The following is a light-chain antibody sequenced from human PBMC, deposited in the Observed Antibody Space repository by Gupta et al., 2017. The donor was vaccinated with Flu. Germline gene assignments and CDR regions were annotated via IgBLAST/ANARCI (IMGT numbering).Light chain of an antibody. CDR3: QSYDTSLSGRV. CDR1: SSNIGAGYD. Sequence: QSVLTQPPSVSGAPGQRVTISCTGSSSNIGAGYDVHWYQQLPGTAPKLLIYGNTNRPSGFADRFSGSKSGTSASLAITGLQAEDEADYYCQSYDTSLSGRVFGTGTKVTVI. CDR2: GNT. J-gene: IGLJ1*01. V-gene: IGLV1-40*01.